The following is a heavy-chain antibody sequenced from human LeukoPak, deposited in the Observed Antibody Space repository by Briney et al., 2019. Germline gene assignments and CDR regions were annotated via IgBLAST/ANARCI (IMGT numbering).Heavy chain of an antibody. J-gene: IGHJ6*03. CDR2: INHSGST. D-gene: IGHD2-8*01. CDR1: GGSFSGYY. Sequence: SETLSLTCAVYGGSFSGYYWSWIRQPPGKGLEWIGEINHSGSTNYNPSLKSRVTISVDTSKNQFSLKLSSVTAADTAVYYCARTIGYCTNGVCSIHFYYYVDVWGKGTTVTVSS. CDR3: ARTIGYCTNGVCSIHFYYYVDV. V-gene: IGHV4-34*01.